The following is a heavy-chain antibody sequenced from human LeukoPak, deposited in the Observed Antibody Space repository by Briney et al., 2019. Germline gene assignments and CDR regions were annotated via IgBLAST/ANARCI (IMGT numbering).Heavy chain of an antibody. CDR3: EKAGYSSSWIFDY. CDR2: LTWNSGSI. D-gene: IGHD6-13*01. J-gene: IGHJ4*02. CDR1: GFTFDDYA. V-gene: IGHV3-9*01. Sequence: GGSLRLSCAASGFTFDDYAMHWVRQAPGKGLEWVSGLTWNSGSIGYADSVKGRFTISRDNAKNSLYLQMNSLRAEDTALYYCEKAGYSSSWIFDYWGQGPLVTVPS.